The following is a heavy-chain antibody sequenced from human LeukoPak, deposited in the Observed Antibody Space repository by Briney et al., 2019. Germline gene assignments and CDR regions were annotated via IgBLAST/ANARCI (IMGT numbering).Heavy chain of an antibody. D-gene: IGHD3-10*01. CDR1: GGSISTYY. CDR3: ARGRSGGDWFDS. J-gene: IGHJ5*01. V-gene: IGHV4-59*01. CDR2: NPYTGST. Sequence: SETLSLTCTVFGGSISTYYWTWIRQPPGKGLEWIGYNPYTGSTNHNPSLKSRVTMSVDTSKNQFSLKLSSVTAADTAVYYCARGRSGGDWFDSWGQGTLVTVSS.